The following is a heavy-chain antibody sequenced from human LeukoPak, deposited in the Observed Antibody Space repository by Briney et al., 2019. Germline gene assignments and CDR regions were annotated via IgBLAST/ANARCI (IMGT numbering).Heavy chain of an antibody. CDR2: IYTSGST. Sequence: SETLSLTCTVSGGSISSYYWSWIRQPPGKGLEWIGYIYTSGSTNYNPSLKSRVTISVGTSKNQFSLKLSSVTAADTAVYYCARLVTMVRGAAEPLFDYWGQGTLVTVSS. V-gene: IGHV4-4*09. CDR3: ARLVTMVRGAAEPLFDY. J-gene: IGHJ4*02. CDR1: GGSISSYY. D-gene: IGHD3-10*01.